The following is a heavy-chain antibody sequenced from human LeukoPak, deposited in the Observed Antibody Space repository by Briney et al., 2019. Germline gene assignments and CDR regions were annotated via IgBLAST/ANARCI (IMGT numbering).Heavy chain of an antibody. CDR1: GFTFSSYG. CDR2: ISGSGGST. V-gene: IGHV3-23*01. D-gene: IGHD3-10*01. CDR3: AREDYYGSGSLYMDI. J-gene: IGHJ6*03. Sequence: GGSLRLSCAASGFTFSSYGMSWVRQAPGKGLEWVSAISGSGGSTYYADSVKGRFTISRDNSKNTLYLQMNSLRAEDTAVYYCAREDYYGSGSLYMDIWGKGTTVTVSS.